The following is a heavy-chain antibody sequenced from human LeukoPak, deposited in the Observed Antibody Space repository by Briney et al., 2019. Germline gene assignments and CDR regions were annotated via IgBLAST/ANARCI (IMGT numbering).Heavy chain of an antibody. CDR2: INPSGGST. Sequence: ASVKVSCKASGYTFTSYYMHWVRQAPRQGPEWMGIINPSGGSTSYAQKFQGRVMMTRDTSTSTVYMELSSLRSEDTAVYYCARAHSGSYPGYWGQGTLVTVSS. V-gene: IGHV1-46*01. CDR1: GYTFTSYY. CDR3: ARAHSGSYPGY. D-gene: IGHD1-26*01. J-gene: IGHJ4*02.